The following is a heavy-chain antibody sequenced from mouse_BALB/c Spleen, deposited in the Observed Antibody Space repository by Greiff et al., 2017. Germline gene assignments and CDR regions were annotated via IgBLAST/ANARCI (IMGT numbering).Heavy chain of an antibody. CDR3: TKGYYGSPFDY. D-gene: IGHD1-1*01. CDR2: INPSNGGT. Sequence: QVQLQQSGAELVKPGASVKLSCKASGYTFTSYYMYWVKQRPGQGLAWIGEINPSNGGTNFNEKFKSKATLTVDKSSSTAYMQLSSLTSEDSAVYYCTKGYYGSPFDYWGQGTTLTVSS. V-gene: IGHV1S81*02. J-gene: IGHJ2*01. CDR1: GYTFTSYY.